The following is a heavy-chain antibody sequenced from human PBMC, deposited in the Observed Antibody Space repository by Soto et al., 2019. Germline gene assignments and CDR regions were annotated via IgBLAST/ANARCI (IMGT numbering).Heavy chain of an antibody. Sequence: QVQLQQWGAGLLKPSETLSLTCAVYGGSFSGYYWSWIRQPPGKGLEWIGEINHSGSTNYNPSLNSRVTIXXDXSXXQFSLKLSSVTAADTAVYYCARGWHSSGRTDYFQHWGQGTLVTVSS. D-gene: IGHD6-19*01. CDR2: INHSGST. J-gene: IGHJ1*01. CDR1: GGSFSGYY. V-gene: IGHV4-34*01. CDR3: ARGWHSSGRTDYFQH.